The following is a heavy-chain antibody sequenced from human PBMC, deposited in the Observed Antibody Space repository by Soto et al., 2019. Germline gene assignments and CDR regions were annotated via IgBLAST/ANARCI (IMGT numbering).Heavy chain of an antibody. V-gene: IGHV4-30-4*01. CDR2: IYYSGHT. Sequence: SETLSLTCTVAGRSITGGDNYWSWIRQPPGKGLEWIGYIYYSGHTYYNPSLKSRLTISVDTSKNQFSLKLSSVTAADTAVYYCARTYWSGWGRRLLDSWGQGALVTVSS. J-gene: IGHJ4*02. D-gene: IGHD3-3*01. CDR3: ARTYWSGWGRRLLDS. CDR1: GRSITGGDNY.